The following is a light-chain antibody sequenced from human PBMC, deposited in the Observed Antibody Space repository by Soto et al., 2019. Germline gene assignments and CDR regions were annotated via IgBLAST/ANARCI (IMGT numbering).Light chain of an antibody. CDR2: AAS. J-gene: IGKJ5*01. V-gene: IGKV1-9*01. Sequence: DIQLTQSPSFLSASVGDRVTITCRASQDSINYLAWYQRKPGKAPKLLIYAASTLQSGVPSRFSGSGSGTEYTLTISSLHPEDFATYYCQNHYRYPISFXQGTRMEIK. CDR1: QDSINY. CDR3: QNHYRYPIS.